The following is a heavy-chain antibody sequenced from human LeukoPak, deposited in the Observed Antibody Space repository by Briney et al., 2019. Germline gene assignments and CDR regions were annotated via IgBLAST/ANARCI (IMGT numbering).Heavy chain of an antibody. CDR2: INPNSGGT. V-gene: IGHV1-2*02. D-gene: IGHD5-18*01. Sequence: ASVKVSCKASGYTFTGYYMHWVRQAPGQGLEWMGWINPNSGGTNYAQKFQGRVTMTRDTSISTAYMELSRLRSGDTAVYYCARLITAMASYYMDVWGKGTTVTVSS. CDR3: ARLITAMASYYMDV. CDR1: GYTFTGYY. J-gene: IGHJ6*03.